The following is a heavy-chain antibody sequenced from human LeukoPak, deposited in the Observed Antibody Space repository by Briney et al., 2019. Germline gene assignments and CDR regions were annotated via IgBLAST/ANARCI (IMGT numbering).Heavy chain of an antibody. CDR3: TRHADTAMVTDYYYYYMDV. Sequence: GGSMRLSCAASGFTFSGSAMHWVRQASGKGLEWVGRIRSKANSYATAYAASVKGRFTISRDDSKNTAYLQMNSLKTEDTAVYYCTRHADTAMVTDYYYYYMDVWGKGTTVTVSS. CDR1: GFTFSGSA. CDR2: IRSKANSYAT. J-gene: IGHJ6*03. V-gene: IGHV3-73*01. D-gene: IGHD5-18*01.